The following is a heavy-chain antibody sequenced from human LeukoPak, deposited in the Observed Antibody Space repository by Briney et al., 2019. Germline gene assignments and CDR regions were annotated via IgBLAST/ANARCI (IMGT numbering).Heavy chain of an antibody. CDR3: ARIGVGFWSGYFDY. D-gene: IGHD3-3*01. Sequence: GGSLRLSCAASGFTFSSYWMSWVRQAPGKGLEWVANIKQDGSEKYYVDSVKGRFTISRDNAQNSLYLQMNSLRAEDTAVYYCARIGVGFWSGYFDYWGQGTLVTVSS. CDR1: GFTFSSYW. V-gene: IGHV3-7*01. CDR2: IKQDGSEK. J-gene: IGHJ4*02.